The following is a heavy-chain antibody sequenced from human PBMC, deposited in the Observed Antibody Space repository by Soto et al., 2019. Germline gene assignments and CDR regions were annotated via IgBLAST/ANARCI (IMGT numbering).Heavy chain of an antibody. CDR3: ARGDATKIIVTTYYGLDV. Sequence: QVQVVQSRAEVKKPGSSVNVSCKASGGSFSNYGISWVRQAPGQGLEWMGGIIPVFGTPHYAQKFQDRVTITADESTSTVYMEVSSLTSGDTAVYYCARGDATKIIVTTYYGLDVWGQGTTVTVSS. J-gene: IGHJ6*02. V-gene: IGHV1-69*12. D-gene: IGHD3-22*01. CDR1: GGSFSNYG. CDR2: IIPVFGTP.